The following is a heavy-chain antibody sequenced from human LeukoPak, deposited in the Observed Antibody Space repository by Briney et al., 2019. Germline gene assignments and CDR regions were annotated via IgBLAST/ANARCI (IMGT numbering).Heavy chain of an antibody. CDR1: GYTFTRYY. CDR3: ARGFHSSSWYYFDY. V-gene: IGHV1-2*06. J-gene: IGHJ4*02. CDR2: INPNSGGT. D-gene: IGHD6-13*01. Sequence: GASVKVSCKASGYTFTRYYMHWVRQAPGQGLEWLGRINPNSGGTNYAQKFQGRVTMTRDTSIGTAYMELSRLRSDDTAVYYCARGFHSSSWYYFDYWGQGTLVTVSS.